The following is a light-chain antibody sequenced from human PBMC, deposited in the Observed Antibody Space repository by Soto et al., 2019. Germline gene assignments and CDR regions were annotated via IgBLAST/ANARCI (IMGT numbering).Light chain of an antibody. J-gene: IGKJ1*01. CDR3: QKYNSAPRT. CDR1: QGISNY. V-gene: IGKV1-27*01. CDR2: AAS. Sequence: DIKMTQSPSSLSAFVGDIVTITCRASQGISNYLAWYQQKPGKVPKLLIYAASTLQSGVPSRFSGSGSGTDFTLTISSLQPEDVATYYCQKYNSAPRTFGQGTKVEIK.